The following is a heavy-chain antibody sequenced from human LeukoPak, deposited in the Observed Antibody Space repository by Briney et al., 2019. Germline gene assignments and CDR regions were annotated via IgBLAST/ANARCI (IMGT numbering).Heavy chain of an antibody. D-gene: IGHD6-19*01. V-gene: IGHV3-30-3*01. CDR2: ISYDGSNK. Sequence: PGRSLRLSCAASGFTFSSYAMHWVRQAPGKGLEWVAVISYDGSNKYYADSVKGRFTISRDNSKNTLYLQMNSLRAEDTAVYYCARGTVVGTDWGQGTLVTVSS. CDR1: GFTFSSYA. CDR3: ARGTVVGTD. J-gene: IGHJ4*02.